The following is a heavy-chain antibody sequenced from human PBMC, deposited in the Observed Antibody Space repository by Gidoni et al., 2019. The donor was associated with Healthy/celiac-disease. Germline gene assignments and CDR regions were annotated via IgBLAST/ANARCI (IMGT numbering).Heavy chain of an antibody. V-gene: IGHV3-66*01. Sequence: EVQLVESGGGLVQPGGSLRLYCAASGFTVSSNYMSWVRQAPGKGLEWVSVIYSGGSTYYADSVKGRFTISRDNSKNTLYLQMNSLRAEDTAVYYCAINSRDGYNFRYWGQGTLVTVSS. CDR2: IYSGGST. D-gene: IGHD5-12*01. CDR3: AINSRDGYNFRY. CDR1: GFTVSSNY. J-gene: IGHJ4*02.